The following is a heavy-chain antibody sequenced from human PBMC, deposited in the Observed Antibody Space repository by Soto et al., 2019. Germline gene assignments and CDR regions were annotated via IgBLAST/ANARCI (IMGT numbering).Heavy chain of an antibody. Sequence: GGSLRLSCAASGFTFNSYGMHWVRQAPGKGLEWVAVIWCDGSNKYYADSVKGRFTISRDNSKNTLYLQINSLRAEDTAVYYCARDRLRYNWNDFPYYYYGMDVWGQGTTVTISS. J-gene: IGHJ6*02. CDR2: IWCDGSNK. D-gene: IGHD1-1*01. CDR1: GFTFNSYG. V-gene: IGHV3-33*01. CDR3: ARDRLRYNWNDFPYYYYGMDV.